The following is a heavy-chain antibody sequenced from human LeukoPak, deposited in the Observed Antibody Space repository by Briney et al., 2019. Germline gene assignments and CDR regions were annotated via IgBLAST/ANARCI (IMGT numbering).Heavy chain of an antibody. J-gene: IGHJ4*02. D-gene: IGHD3-10*01. CDR2: ISSSGSTI. V-gene: IGHV3-48*03. CDR3: ARDRGPGPDFDY. CDR1: GFTLSSYE. Sequence: PGGSLRLSCAVSGFTLSSYEMTSVRQAPGKGLEWVSYISSSGSTIYYAHSVKGRFTISRDNAKNTLYLQMDSLRAEDTAVYYCARDRGPGPDFDYWGQGTLVTVSS.